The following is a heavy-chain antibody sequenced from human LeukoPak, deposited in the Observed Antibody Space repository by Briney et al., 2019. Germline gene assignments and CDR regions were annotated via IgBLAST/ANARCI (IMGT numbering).Heavy chain of an antibody. CDR2: INNRGTT. CDR1: GGSLSPHY. D-gene: IGHD5-12*01. J-gene: IGHJ4*02. CDR3: ARVPLWWLTPFDF. V-gene: IGHV4-34*01. Sequence: PSETLSLTCAVSGGSLSPHYWSWIRRPLGKGLECTGEINNRGTTNYSPSLRGRATISVDTSKNQFSLRLTSVTAADTAIYYCARVPLWWLTPFDFWGQGTLATVSS.